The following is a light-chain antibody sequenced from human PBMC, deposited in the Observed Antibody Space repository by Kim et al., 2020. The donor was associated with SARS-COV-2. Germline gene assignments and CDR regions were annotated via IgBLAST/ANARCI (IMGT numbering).Light chain of an antibody. V-gene: IGLV3-19*01. J-gene: IGLJ3*02. Sequence: LGQTVRLTCQGDSLRNYYATWYQQRPGQAPVLVLFGKYNRPSGIPDRFSGSGSGNTASLTITGAQAEDEADYYCNSRDSSGDHVVFGGGTQLTVL. CDR3: NSRDSSGDHVV. CDR1: SLRNYY. CDR2: GKY.